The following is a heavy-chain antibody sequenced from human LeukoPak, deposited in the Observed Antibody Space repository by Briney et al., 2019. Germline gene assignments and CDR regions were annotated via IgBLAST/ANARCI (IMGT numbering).Heavy chain of an antibody. CDR2: INPNSGGT. J-gene: IGHJ4*02. CDR1: GYTFTGYY. V-gene: IGHV1-2*02. Sequence: ASVKGSSKASGYTFTGYYMHWVRQAPGHGREWMGWINPNSGGTNYAQKFQGRVTMTRDTSISTAYMELSRLRSDDTPVYYCARAYCSGGSCYDTFDYWGQGTLVTVSS. CDR3: ARAYCSGGSCYDTFDY. D-gene: IGHD2-15*01.